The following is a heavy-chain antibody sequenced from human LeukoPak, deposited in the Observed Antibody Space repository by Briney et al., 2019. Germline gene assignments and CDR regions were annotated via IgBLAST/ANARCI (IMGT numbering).Heavy chain of an antibody. J-gene: IGHJ4*02. Sequence: ASVKVSCKASGYTFTSYGISWVRQAPGQGLEWMGWISAYNGNTDYAQKLQGRVTMTTDTSTSTAYMELRSLRSDDTAVYYCARVAQTDYDFDYWGQGTLVTVSS. CDR2: ISAYNGNT. CDR3: ARVAQTDYDFDY. CDR1: GYTFTSYG. V-gene: IGHV1-18*01. D-gene: IGHD4-17*01.